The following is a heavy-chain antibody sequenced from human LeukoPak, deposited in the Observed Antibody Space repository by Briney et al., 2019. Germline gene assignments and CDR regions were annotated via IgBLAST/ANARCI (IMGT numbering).Heavy chain of an antibody. CDR3: AKRAVTATIERGYFDN. CDR1: GFTFSNYA. Sequence: GGSLRLSCAASGFTFSNYAIHWVRQAPGKGLEWVAVISYDGSNTNYADSVKGRFTISRDNSKTTLYLQMNSLRAEDTALHYCAKRAVTATIERGYFDNWGQGTLVIVSS. CDR2: ISYDGSNT. J-gene: IGHJ4*02. D-gene: IGHD2-21*02. V-gene: IGHV3-30-3*02.